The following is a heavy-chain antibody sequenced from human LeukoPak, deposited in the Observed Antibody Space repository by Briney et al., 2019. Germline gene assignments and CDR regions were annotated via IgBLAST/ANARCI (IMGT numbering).Heavy chain of an antibody. J-gene: IGHJ5*02. CDR3: ARDHGIVVVQAARLLDWFDP. CDR2: ISSSSSYI. Sequence: PGGSLRLSCAASGFTFSSYSMNWVRQAPGKGLEWVSSISSSSSYIYYADSVKGRFTISRGNAKNSLYLQMNSLRAEDTAVYYCARDHGIVVVQAARLLDWFDPWGQGTLVTVSS. V-gene: IGHV3-21*01. CDR1: GFTFSSYS. D-gene: IGHD2-2*01.